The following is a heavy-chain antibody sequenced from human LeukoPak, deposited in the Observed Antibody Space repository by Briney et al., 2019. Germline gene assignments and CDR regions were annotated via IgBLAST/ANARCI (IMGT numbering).Heavy chain of an antibody. CDR3: AGSLGYCTSNVCYLKY. Sequence: ASVKVSCKASGGTFSSYIITWVRQAPGQGLEWMGRIIPMFGTPNYAQKFQDRVTITADESARTAYMELSSLRSDDTAVYYCAGSLGYCTSNVCYLKYWGQGTLVTVSS. CDR2: IIPMFGTP. D-gene: IGHD2-8*01. CDR1: GGTFSSYI. V-gene: IGHV1-69*13. J-gene: IGHJ4*02.